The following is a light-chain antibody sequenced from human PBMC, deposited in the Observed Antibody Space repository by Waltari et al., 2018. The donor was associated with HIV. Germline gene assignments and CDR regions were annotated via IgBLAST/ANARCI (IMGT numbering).Light chain of an antibody. Sequence: DILLTQSPETLSVSLGERAAIHCTSEESVLSSSNNLNYFACYQERPGEPPTLLFYEASSRSSGVTARFAAGGDRTDFTRTIDDLQADDVGVYFCKQYYSTPTFGRGTRL. CDR1: ESVLSSSNNLNY. J-gene: IGKJ5*01. V-gene: IGKV4-1*01. CDR3: KQYYSTPT. CDR2: EAS.